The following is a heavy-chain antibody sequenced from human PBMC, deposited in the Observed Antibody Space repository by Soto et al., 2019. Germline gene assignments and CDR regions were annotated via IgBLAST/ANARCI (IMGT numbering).Heavy chain of an antibody. CDR1: AYTFTSYD. CDR3: AINLGFGAGTNYYYYNMAV. D-gene: IGHD3-3*01. J-gene: IGHJ6*02. V-gene: IGHV1-18*01. Sequence: GASVKVSCKASAYTFTSYDINWVRQATGQGLEWMGWISANNVNTNYAQKLQGRVTMTTDTSTNTAYMELRSLRSDDTAVYYCAINLGFGAGTNYYYYNMAVWGQGTTVTSP. CDR2: ISANNVNT.